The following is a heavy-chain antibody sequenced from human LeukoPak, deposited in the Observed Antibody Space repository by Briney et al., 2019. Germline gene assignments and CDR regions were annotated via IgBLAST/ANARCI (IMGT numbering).Heavy chain of an antibody. V-gene: IGHV1-18*01. CDR2: ISAYNGNT. J-gene: IGHJ3*02. CDR3: ASLSRGYSSGWHLGAFDI. CDR1: GYTFTSYG. D-gene: IGHD6-19*01. Sequence: GASVKVSCKASGYTFTSYGISWVRQAPGQGLEWMGWISAYNGNTNYAQKLQGRVTMTTDTSTSTAYMELSRLRSDDTAVYYCASLSRGYSSGWHLGAFDIWGQGTMVTVSS.